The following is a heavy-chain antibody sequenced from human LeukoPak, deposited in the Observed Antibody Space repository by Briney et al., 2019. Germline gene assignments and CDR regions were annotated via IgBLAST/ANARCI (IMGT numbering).Heavy chain of an antibody. J-gene: IGHJ5*02. CDR1: GFTFSSYE. D-gene: IGHD3-10*01. Sequence: GGSLTLSCAASGFTFSSYEMNWVRQAPGKGLEWVSYISSSGSTIYYADSVKGRFTISRDNAKNSLYLQMNSLRAEDTAVYYCARGLPSSGSYYTRFDPWGQGTLVTVSS. V-gene: IGHV3-48*03. CDR3: ARGLPSSGSYYTRFDP. CDR2: ISSSGSTI.